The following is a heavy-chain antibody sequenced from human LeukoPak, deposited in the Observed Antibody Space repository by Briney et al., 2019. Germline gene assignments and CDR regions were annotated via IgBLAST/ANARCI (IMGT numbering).Heavy chain of an antibody. Sequence: SETLSLTCAVSGGSISSGGYSWSWIRQPPGKGLEWIGYIYYSGSTYYNPSLKSRVTISVDTSKNQFSLKLSSVTAADTAVYYCAREGATVTMISPDYWGQGTLVTVSS. CDR1: GGSISSGGYS. CDR3: AREGATVTMISPDY. J-gene: IGHJ4*02. D-gene: IGHD4-17*01. CDR2: IYYSGST. V-gene: IGHV4-30-4*07.